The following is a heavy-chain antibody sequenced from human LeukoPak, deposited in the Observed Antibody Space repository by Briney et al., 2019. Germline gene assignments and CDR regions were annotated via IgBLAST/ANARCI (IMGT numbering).Heavy chain of an antibody. D-gene: IGHD2-15*01. CDR3: ARDVVVVVSATRVRYDYYGMDV. CDR1: GGTFSSYA. J-gene: IGHJ6*02. CDR2: SSVYNGKT. Sequence: GASVKVSCKASGGTFSSYAISWVRQAPGEGLEWMGWSSVYNGKTNYAQKLQGRVTMTTDTSTSTAYMELRSLRSDDTAVYYCARDVVVVVSATRVRYDYYGMDVWGQGTLVTVSS. V-gene: IGHV1-18*01.